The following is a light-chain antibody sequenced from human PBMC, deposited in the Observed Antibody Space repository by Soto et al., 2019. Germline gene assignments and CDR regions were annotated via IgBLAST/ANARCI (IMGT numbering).Light chain of an antibody. Sequence: EIVLTQSPGTLSLSPGERATLSCRASQSVSSNYLAWYQQKPGQAPRLLIYGASSGATGIPDRFSGSGSGTAFTLTISRLEAEDFAVYYCQQYGSSPPYTFGQGTKLEI. CDR2: GAS. CDR1: QSVSSNY. CDR3: QQYGSSPPYT. V-gene: IGKV3-20*01. J-gene: IGKJ2*01.